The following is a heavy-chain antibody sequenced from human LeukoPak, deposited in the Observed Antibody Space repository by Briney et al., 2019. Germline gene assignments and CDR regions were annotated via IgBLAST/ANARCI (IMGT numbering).Heavy chain of an antibody. CDR2: MNPNSGNT. V-gene: IGHV1-8*03. CDR1: GYTFTSYD. D-gene: IGHD3-3*01. CDR3: ARAPLDDAFDI. Sequence: GASVKVSCKASGYTFTSYDINWVRQATGQGLEWMGWMNPNSGNTGYAQKFQGRVTITRDTSASTAYMELSSLRSEDMAVYYCARAPLDDAFDIWGQGTMVTVSS. J-gene: IGHJ3*02.